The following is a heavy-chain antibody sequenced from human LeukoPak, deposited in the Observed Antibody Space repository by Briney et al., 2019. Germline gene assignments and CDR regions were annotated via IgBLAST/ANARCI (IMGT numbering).Heavy chain of an antibody. CDR1: GFTVSAYA. Sequence: GGSLRLSCAASGFTVSAYAMTWVRQAPGKGLESVAKIKEDGSEKYYVDSVKGRFTISRDNAKNSVYLQMTSLRAEDTAVYYCARGGTQLTFPVWGQGTLVTVSS. D-gene: IGHD4/OR15-4a*01. CDR3: ARGGTQLTFPV. CDR2: IKEDGSEK. J-gene: IGHJ4*02. V-gene: IGHV3-7*03.